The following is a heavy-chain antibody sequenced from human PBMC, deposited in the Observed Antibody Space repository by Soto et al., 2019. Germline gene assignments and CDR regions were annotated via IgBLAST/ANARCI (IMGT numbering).Heavy chain of an antibody. CDR2: IYYSGST. CDR3: ARDGGGYDSRQV. CDR1: GGSISSYY. D-gene: IGHD5-12*01. V-gene: IGHV4-59*01. Sequence: SETLSLTCTVSGGSISSYYWSWIRQPPGKGLEWIGYIYYSGSTNYNPSLKSRVTISVDTSKNQFSLKLSSVTAADTAVYYCARDGGGYDSRQVWGKGTTVTVSS. J-gene: IGHJ6*04.